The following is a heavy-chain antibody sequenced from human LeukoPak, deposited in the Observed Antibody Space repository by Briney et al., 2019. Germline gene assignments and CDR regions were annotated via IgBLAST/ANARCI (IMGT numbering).Heavy chain of an antibody. D-gene: IGHD5-18*01. CDR2: ISSSSSTI. V-gene: IGHV3-48*01. Sequence: GGALRLSCAASGFTFSSYSMNWVRQAPGKGLEWVSYISSSSSTIYYADSVKGRFTISRDNAKNSLYLQLNSLRAEDTAVYYCARDFENTAMAYGGYYFDYWGQGTLVTVSS. CDR3: ARDFENTAMAYGGYYFDY. CDR1: GFTFSSYS. J-gene: IGHJ4*02.